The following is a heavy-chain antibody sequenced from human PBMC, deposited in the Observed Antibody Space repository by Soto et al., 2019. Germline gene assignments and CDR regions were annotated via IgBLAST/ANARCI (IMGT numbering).Heavy chain of an antibody. CDR2: ISPDGSDV. J-gene: IGHJ4*02. D-gene: IGHD2-8*02. Sequence: GGFLRLSRAASGFPFTNYWMNWVRQTPGKGLMWVSRISPDGSDVGYADSVEGRFTVSRDNAKNTLYLQMHSLRAEDTAMYYCACWGHIVPVAPSDFDRWGQGTLVTVSS. CDR3: ACWGHIVPVAPSDFDR. V-gene: IGHV3-74*01. CDR1: GFPFTNYW.